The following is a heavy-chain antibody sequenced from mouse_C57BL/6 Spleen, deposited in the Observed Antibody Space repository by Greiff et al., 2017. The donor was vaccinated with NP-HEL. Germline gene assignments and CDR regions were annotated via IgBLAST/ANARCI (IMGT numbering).Heavy chain of an antibody. D-gene: IGHD1-1*01. CDR3: ARHEVITTVVAPGYYFDY. Sequence: QVQLQQSGAELVKPGASVKLSCKASGYTFTEYTIHWVKQRSGQGLEWIGWFYPGSGSIKYNEKFKDKATLTADKSSITVYMELSRVTSEDSAVYFCARHEVITTVVAPGYYFDYWGQGTTLTVSS. J-gene: IGHJ2*01. CDR1: GYTFTEYT. CDR2: FYPGSGSI. V-gene: IGHV1-62-2*01.